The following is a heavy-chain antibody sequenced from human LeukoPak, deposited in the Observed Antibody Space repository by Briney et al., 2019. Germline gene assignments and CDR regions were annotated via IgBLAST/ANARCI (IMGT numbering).Heavy chain of an antibody. CDR1: AYTFTGYY. Sequence: ASVKVSCKASAYTFTGYYMHWVRQAPGQGLEWMGRINPNSGGTNYAQKFQGRVTMTRDTSITTAYMELSRLRSEDTAVYYCARGDSSGWYDYWGQGTLVTVSS. V-gene: IGHV1-2*06. CDR2: INPNSGGT. CDR3: ARGDSSGWYDY. J-gene: IGHJ4*02. D-gene: IGHD6-19*01.